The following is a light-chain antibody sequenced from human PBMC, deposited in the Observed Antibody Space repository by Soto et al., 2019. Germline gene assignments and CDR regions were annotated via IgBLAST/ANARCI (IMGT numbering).Light chain of an antibody. CDR2: GAS. V-gene: IGKV3-20*01. CDR3: QQYGSSLPIT. J-gene: IGKJ5*01. CDR1: QSVSSSY. Sequence: EIVLTQSPGTLSLSPGERATLSCRASQSVSSSYLAWYQQKPGQAPRLLIYGASSRATGIPDRFSGSGSVTDFTLTISRLEPEDFAVYYCQQYGSSLPITFGQGTRLE.